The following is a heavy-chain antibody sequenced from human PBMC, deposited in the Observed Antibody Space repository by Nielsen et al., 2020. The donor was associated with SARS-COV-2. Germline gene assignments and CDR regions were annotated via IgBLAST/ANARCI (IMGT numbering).Heavy chain of an antibody. CDR1: GFTFSNAW. CDR2: IKSKTDGGTT. Sequence: GGSLRLSCAASGFTFSNAWMSWVRQAPGKGLEWVGRIKSKTDGGTTDYAAPVKGRFTISRDDSKNTLYLQMNSLKTEDTAVYYCTTAQGLLWFGELWSPWGQGTLVTVSS. V-gene: IGHV3-15*01. D-gene: IGHD3-10*01. J-gene: IGHJ5*02. CDR3: TTAQGLLWFGELWSP.